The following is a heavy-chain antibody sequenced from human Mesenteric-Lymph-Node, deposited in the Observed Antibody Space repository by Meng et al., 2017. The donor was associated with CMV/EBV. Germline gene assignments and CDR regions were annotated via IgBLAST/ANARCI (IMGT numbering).Heavy chain of an antibody. CDR1: GFTSSSYA. V-gene: IGHV3-23*01. D-gene: IGHD3-10*01. CDR3: AKDSATSRGSYWHFDL. J-gene: IGHJ2*01. CDR2: ISDSGGST. Sequence: SGFTSSSYAMSWVRQAPGEGLEWVSAISDSGGSTYYADSVKGRFTISRDNSKNTLYLQMNSLRAKDTAVYYCAKDSATSRGSYWHFDLWGRGTLVTVSS.